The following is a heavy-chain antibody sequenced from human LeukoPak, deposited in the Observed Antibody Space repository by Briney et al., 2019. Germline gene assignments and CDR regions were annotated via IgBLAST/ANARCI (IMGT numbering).Heavy chain of an antibody. J-gene: IGHJ4*02. Sequence: PSETLSLTCIVSGGSISSSSYYWGWIRQPPGKGLEWIGSIYYSGSTYYNASLKSRVTISVDTSKNQFSLKLSSVTAADTAVYYCASARYYYDTSGLYYFDYWGQGTLVTVSP. CDR1: GGSISSSSYY. D-gene: IGHD3-22*01. V-gene: IGHV4-39*01. CDR2: IYYSGST. CDR3: ASARYYYDTSGLYYFDY.